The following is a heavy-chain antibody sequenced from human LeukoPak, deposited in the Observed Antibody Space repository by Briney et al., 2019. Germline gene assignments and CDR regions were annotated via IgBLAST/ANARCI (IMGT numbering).Heavy chain of an antibody. CDR3: ASGYDSSPYYFDY. J-gene: IGHJ4*02. CDR2: IYYGGST. V-gene: IGHV4-59*08. Sequence: PSETLSLTCTVSGGSISSYYWSWIRQPPGKGLEWIGYIYYGGSTNYNPSLKSRVTISVDTSKNQFSLKLSSVTAADTAVYYCASGYDSSPYYFDYWGQGTLVTVSS. D-gene: IGHD3-22*01. CDR1: GGSISSYY.